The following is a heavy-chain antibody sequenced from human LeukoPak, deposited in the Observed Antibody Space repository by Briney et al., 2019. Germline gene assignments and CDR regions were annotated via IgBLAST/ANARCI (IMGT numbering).Heavy chain of an antibody. CDR2: INWNGDRT. J-gene: IGHJ4*02. CDR3: ARRDYYGSGSPDF. D-gene: IGHD3-10*01. CDR1: GFTFHDYG. V-gene: IGHV3-20*04. Sequence: GGSLRLSCAASGFTFHDYGMSWVRQSPGKGLEWVSGINWNGDRTGYADSVKGRFTISRDNAKKSLYLQMNSLRAEDTALYYCARRDYYGSGSPDFWGQGTLVIVSS.